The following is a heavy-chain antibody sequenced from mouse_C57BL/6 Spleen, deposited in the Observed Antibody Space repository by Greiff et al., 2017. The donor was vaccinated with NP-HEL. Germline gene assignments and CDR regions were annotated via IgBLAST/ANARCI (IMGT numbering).Heavy chain of an antibody. D-gene: IGHD1-1*01. CDR2: INYDGSST. CDR3: ARGSITTVPYWYFDV. V-gene: IGHV5-16*01. J-gene: IGHJ1*03. CDR1: GFTFSDYY. Sequence: EVKLVESEGGLVQPGSSMKLSCTASGFTFSDYYMAWVRQVPEKGLEWVANINYDGSSTYYLDSLKSRFIISRDNAKNILYLQMSSLKSEDTATYYCARGSITTVPYWYFDVWGTGTTVTVSS.